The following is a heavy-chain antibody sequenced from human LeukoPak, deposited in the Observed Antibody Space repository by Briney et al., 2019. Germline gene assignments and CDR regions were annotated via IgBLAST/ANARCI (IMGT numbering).Heavy chain of an antibody. V-gene: IGHV4-39*07. CDR1: GGSISSSSYY. CDR3: ARAPEGDYGDYLDNWFDP. CDR2: IYYSGST. Sequence: PSETLSLTCTVSGGSISSSSYYWGWIRQPPGKGLEWIGSIYYSGSTYYNPSLKSRVTISVDTSKNQFSLKLSSVTAADTAVYYCARAPEGDYGDYLDNWFDPWGQGTLVTVSS. D-gene: IGHD4-17*01. J-gene: IGHJ5*02.